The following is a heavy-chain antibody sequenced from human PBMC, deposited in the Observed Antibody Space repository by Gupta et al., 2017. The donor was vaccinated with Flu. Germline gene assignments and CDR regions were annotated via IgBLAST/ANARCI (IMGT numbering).Heavy chain of an antibody. CDR3: AREGERLVDYYFDY. CDR2: IIPILGIA. D-gene: IGHD1-26*01. CDR1: GGTFSSYT. V-gene: IGHV1-69*08. J-gene: IGHJ4*02. Sequence: QVQLVQSGAEVKKPGSSVKVSCKASGGTFSSYTISWVRQAPGQGLEWMGRIIPILGIANYAQKVQGRVTITADKSTSTAYMELSRLRSEETAVYYCAREGERLVDYYFDYGGQGTLVTVSS.